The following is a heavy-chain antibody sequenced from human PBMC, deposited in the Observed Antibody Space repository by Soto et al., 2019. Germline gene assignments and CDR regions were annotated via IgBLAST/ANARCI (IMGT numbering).Heavy chain of an antibody. CDR1: AYTFTSYD. D-gene: IGHD2-15*01. CDR3: AIRRYCSGGSTSSHPLYGMDV. J-gene: IGHJ6*02. CDR2: MNPNSGNT. V-gene: IGHV1-8*01. Sequence: SVKVSCKASAYTFTSYDINWVRQAPGQALEWMGWMNPNSGNTGYAQKFQGRVTMTRNTSIGTAYMELSSLRSEDTAVYYCAIRRYCSGGSTSSHPLYGMDVWGQGTTVTVSS.